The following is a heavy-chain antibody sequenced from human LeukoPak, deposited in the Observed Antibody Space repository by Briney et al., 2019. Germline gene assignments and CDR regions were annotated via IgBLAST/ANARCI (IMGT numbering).Heavy chain of an antibody. CDR2: IKPDGSGK. V-gene: IGHV3-7*03. Sequence: GGSLRLSCAASGFTFNNYWMRWVRQAPGKGLVWVARIKPDGSGKYYVDSVKRRFTISRDNARNPVYLQMNSLRAEDMAVYYCFIPEGGWGQGTMVTVCS. J-gene: IGHJ4*02. CDR3: FIPEGG. CDR1: GFTFNNYW. D-gene: IGHD1-14*01.